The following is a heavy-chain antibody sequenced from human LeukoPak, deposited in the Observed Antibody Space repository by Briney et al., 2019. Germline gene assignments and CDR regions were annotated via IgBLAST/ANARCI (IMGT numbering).Heavy chain of an antibody. CDR1: GFTFSSYW. J-gene: IGHJ4*02. CDR3: ARDSSGYYRDY. V-gene: IGHV3-7*01. Sequence: GGSLRLSCAASGFTFSSYWMSWVRQAPGKGLEWVANIKQDGSEEYYVDSVKGRFTISRDNAKNSLYLQMNSLRAEDTAVYYCARDSSGYYRDYWGQGTLVTVSS. D-gene: IGHD3-22*01. CDR2: IKQDGSEE.